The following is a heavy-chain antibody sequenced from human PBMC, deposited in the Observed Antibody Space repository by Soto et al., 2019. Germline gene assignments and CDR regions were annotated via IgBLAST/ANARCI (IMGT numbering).Heavy chain of an antibody. V-gene: IGHV3-33*01. J-gene: IGHJ6*03. Sequence: GGSLRLSCAASGFTFSSYGMHWVRQAPGKGLEWVAVIWYDGSNKYYADSVKGRFTISRDNSKNTLYLQMNSLRAEDTAVYYCARDPDWTRYYYYYMDVWGKGTTVTVSS. D-gene: IGHD1-1*01. CDR1: GFTFSSYG. CDR3: ARDPDWTRYYYYYMDV. CDR2: IWYDGSNK.